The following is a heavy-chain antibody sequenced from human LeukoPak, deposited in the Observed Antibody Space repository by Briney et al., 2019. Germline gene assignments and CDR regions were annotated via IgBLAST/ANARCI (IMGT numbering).Heavy chain of an antibody. CDR1: GYTFTNYD. CDR3: AREGDVQWLVRGWFDP. Sequence: GASVKVPCKASGYTFTNYDINWVRQAPGQGLEWMGWINTNTGNPTYAQGFTGRFVFSLDTSVSTAYLQISSLKAEDTAVYYCAREGDVQWLVRGWFDPWGQGTLVTVSS. V-gene: IGHV7-4-1*02. D-gene: IGHD6-19*01. CDR2: INTNTGNP. J-gene: IGHJ5*02.